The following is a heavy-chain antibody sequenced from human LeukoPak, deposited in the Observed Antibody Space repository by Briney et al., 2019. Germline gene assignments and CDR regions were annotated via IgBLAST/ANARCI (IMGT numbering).Heavy chain of an antibody. CDR1: GYTFTSYG. D-gene: IGHD2-2*01. J-gene: IGHJ5*02. CDR2: INVYNGNT. V-gene: IGHV1-18*01. CDR3: ARGVVSNWFDP. Sequence: ASVKVSCKASGYTFTSYGISWVRQAPGQGLEWMGWINVYNGNTNYAQKLQGRVTMTTDTSTSTAYMELRSLRSDDTAVFYCARGVVSNWFDPWGQGTLVTVSS.